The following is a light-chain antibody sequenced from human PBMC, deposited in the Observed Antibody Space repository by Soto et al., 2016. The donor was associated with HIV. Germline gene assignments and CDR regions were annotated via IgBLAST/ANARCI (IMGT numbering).Light chain of an antibody. CDR2: DDS. J-gene: IGLJ2*01. Sequence: SYVLTQPPSVSVAPGKTARITCGGDNIGSKVVCWYLQKPGQAPVLVVYDDSDRPSGIPERFSGSNSGNTATLTISRVEAGDEADYYCQVWDTSSDVVFGGGTKLTVL. CDR3: QVWDTSSDVV. V-gene: IGLV3-21*03. CDR1: NIGSKV.